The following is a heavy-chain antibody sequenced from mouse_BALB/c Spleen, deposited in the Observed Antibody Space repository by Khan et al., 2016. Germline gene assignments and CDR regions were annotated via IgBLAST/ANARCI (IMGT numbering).Heavy chain of an antibody. D-gene: IGHD1-1*01. J-gene: IGHJ1*01. CDR3: ARLYGSTYWYFDV. V-gene: IGHV1-85*01. CDR1: GYTFTSYD. Sequence: VQLQESGAELVKPGASVKLSCKASGYTFTSYDINWVRQRPEQGLEWIGWIFPGDGSTKYNEKFTGKATLTTDKSSSTAYMQLSRLTSEDSAVYCCARLYGSTYWYFDVWGAGTTVTVSS. CDR2: IFPGDGST.